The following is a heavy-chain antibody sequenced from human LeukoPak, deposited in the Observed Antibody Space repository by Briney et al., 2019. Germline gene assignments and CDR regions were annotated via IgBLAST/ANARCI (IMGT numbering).Heavy chain of an antibody. V-gene: IGHV4-31*03. CDR1: GGSISSGGYY. Sequence: SQTLSLACTVSGGSISSGGYYWSWIRQHPGKGLEWIGYIYYSGSTYYNPSLKSRVTISVDTSKNQFSLKLSSVAAADTAVYYCARAQKVGIFGVAYAYMDVWGKGTTVTVSS. CDR3: ARAQKVGIFGVAYAYMDV. J-gene: IGHJ6*03. D-gene: IGHD3-3*01. CDR2: IYYSGST.